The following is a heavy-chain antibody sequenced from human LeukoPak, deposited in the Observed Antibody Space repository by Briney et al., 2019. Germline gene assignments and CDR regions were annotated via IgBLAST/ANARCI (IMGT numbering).Heavy chain of an antibody. Sequence: ASVKVSCKASGYSLTSYGISWVRQAPGQGLEWMGWISAYNGNTNYAQKLQGRVTMTTDTSTGTAYMELRSLRSDDTAVYYCARDNWFGELSWFGPWGQGTLVTVCS. CDR1: GYSLTSYG. D-gene: IGHD3-10*01. CDR3: ARDNWFGELSWFGP. J-gene: IGHJ5*02. CDR2: ISAYNGNT. V-gene: IGHV1-18*01.